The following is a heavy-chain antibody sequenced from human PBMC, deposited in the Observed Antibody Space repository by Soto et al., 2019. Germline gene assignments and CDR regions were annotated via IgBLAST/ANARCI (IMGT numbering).Heavy chain of an antibody. CDR1: GGSFSGYY. V-gene: IGHV4-34*01. CDR3: ATKSIQGSGSYYNWFDP. CDR2: INHSGST. Sequence: SETLSLTCAVYGGSFSGYYWSWIRQPPGKGLEWIGEINHSGSTNYNPSLKSRVTISVDTSKNQFSLKLSSVTAADTAVYYCATKSIQGSGSYYNWFDPWGQGTLVTVSS. J-gene: IGHJ5*02. D-gene: IGHD6-19*01.